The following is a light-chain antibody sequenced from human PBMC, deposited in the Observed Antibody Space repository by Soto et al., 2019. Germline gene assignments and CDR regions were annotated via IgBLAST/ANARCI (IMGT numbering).Light chain of an antibody. CDR3: SSYAGINNLGV. J-gene: IGLJ1*01. Sequence: QSALTQPPSASGSPGQSVTISCTGTSSDVGGYKYVSWYQQHSGKAPKLMIFEVNKRPSGVPDRFSGSKSGNTASLTVSGLQAEDEADYSCSSYAGINNLGVFGTGTKLTVL. CDR1: SSDVGGYKY. V-gene: IGLV2-8*01. CDR2: EVN.